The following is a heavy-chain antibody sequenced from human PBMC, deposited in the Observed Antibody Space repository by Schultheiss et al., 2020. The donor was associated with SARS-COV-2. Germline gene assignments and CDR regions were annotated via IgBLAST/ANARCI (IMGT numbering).Heavy chain of an antibody. D-gene: IGHD2-8*01. CDR2: ISSSSSTI. J-gene: IGHJ4*02. Sequence: ETLSLTCAVSGGSISSSNWWSWVRQPPGKGLEWVSYISSSSSTIYYADSVKGRFTISRDNSKNTLYLQMNSLRAEDTAVYYCARDHKIVLMVYATDSYYFDYWGQGTLVTVSS. CDR3: ARDHKIVLMVYATDSYYFDY. CDR1: GGSISSSN. V-gene: IGHV3-48*01.